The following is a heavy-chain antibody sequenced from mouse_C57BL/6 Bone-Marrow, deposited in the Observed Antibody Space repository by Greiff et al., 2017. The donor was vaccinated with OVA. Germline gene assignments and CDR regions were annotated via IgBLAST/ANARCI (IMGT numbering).Heavy chain of an antibody. CDR1: GYAFSSSW. Sequence: QVQLQQSGPELVKPGASVKISCKASGYAFSSSWMNWVKQRPGKGLEWIGRIYPGDGDTNYNGKFKGKATLTADKSSSTAYMQRSSLTSEDSAVYFCASGGGWDYFDYWGQGTTLTVSS. J-gene: IGHJ2*01. V-gene: IGHV1-82*01. CDR2: IYPGDGDT. CDR3: ASGGGWDYFDY. D-gene: IGHD3-3*01.